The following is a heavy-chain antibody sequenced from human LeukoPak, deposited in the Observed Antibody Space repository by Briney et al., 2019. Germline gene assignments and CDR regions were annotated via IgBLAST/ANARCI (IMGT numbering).Heavy chain of an antibody. J-gene: IGHJ4*02. CDR2: VSNSGGTT. CDR3: AKDGDRYGQVDPFDY. D-gene: IGHD5-18*01. CDR1: GFSFRNYA. Sequence: GGSLRLSCAVSGFSFRNYAMSWVRQAPGKGLEWGSTVSNSGGTTYYADSVKGRFTISRDNSKNTLYLQMNGLRVEDTAVYYCAKDGDRYGQVDPFDYWGQGTLVTVSS. V-gene: IGHV3-23*01.